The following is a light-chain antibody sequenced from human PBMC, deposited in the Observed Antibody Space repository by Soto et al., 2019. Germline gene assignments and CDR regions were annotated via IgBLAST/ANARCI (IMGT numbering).Light chain of an antibody. V-gene: IGKV1-33*01. CDR2: DAS. CDR1: QDIINY. J-gene: IGKJ5*01. Sequence: DIRMTQSPSSLSASVGDRVTITCQASQDIINYLNWDQQKPGNAPKLLSYDASNLATGLPSRVSGSGSETDFTFTISRLQPEDIPTYYCQQYDNLPVSFGQGTRLVI. CDR3: QQYDNLPVS.